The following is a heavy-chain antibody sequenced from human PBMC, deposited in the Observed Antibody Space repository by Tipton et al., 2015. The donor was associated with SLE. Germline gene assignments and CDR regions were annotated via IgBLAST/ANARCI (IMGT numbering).Heavy chain of an antibody. Sequence: TLSLTCTVSGFSIINGYYWGWIRQSPGKGLEWIGSFYHSGSIYYNPSLNSRVTISPDTSKNQFSLKLSSVTAADAAVYYCARHYGSGTYPLDYWGQGTLVTVSS. CDR3: ARHYGSGTYPLDY. CDR2: FYHSGSI. D-gene: IGHD3-10*01. CDR1: GFSIINGYY. J-gene: IGHJ4*02. V-gene: IGHV4-38-2*02.